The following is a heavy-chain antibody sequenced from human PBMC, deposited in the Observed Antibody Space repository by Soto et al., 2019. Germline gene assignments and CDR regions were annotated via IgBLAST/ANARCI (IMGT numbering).Heavy chain of an antibody. CDR3: VSDGDVCSGSDCFRHFKH. D-gene: IGHD6-19*01. J-gene: IGHJ1*01. V-gene: IGHV3-21*04. CDR2: ISGESGFK. Sequence: GGSLRLSCEASGFSIRSFNMNWVRQAPGKGLEWVASISGESGFKYYTEAVKGRFTISRDNARNSLFLQMNFLDVEDTAIYYCVSDGDVCSGSDCFRHFKHWGRGTRVTVSS. CDR1: GFSIRSFN.